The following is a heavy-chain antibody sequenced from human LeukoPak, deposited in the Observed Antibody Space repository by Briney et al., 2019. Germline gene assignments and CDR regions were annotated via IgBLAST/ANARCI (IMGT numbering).Heavy chain of an antibody. J-gene: IGHJ3*02. D-gene: IGHD1-20*01. V-gene: IGHV4-59*10. CDR2: IYTSGST. CDR3: ARYNWNEHDAFDI. CDR1: GGSFSSYY. Sequence: TSETLSLTCAVYGGSFSSYYWSWIRQPAGKGLEWIGRIYTSGSTNYNPSLKSRVTMSVDTSKNQFSLKLSSVTAADTAVYYCARYNWNEHDAFDIWGQGTMVTVSS.